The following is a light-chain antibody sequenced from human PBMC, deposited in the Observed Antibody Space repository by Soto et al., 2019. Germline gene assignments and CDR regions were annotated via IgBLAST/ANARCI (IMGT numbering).Light chain of an antibody. Sequence: QSVLTQPPSVSAAPGQKVTISCSGTSSNIEIHHVSWYQQVPGAAPKLLIYDNSNRPSGIPDRFSGSKSGMSATLDITGLQTGDEADYFCGTWDSSLRTVIFGDGTKLTVL. CDR1: SSNIEIHH. CDR3: GTWDSSLRTVI. V-gene: IGLV1-51*01. J-gene: IGLJ2*01. CDR2: DNS.